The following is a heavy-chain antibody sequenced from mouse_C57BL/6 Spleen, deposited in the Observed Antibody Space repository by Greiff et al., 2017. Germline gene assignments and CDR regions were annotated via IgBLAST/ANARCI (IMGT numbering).Heavy chain of an antibody. V-gene: IGHV1-4*01. CDR1: GYTFTSYT. D-gene: IGHD1-1*01. Sequence: VQLQQSGAELARPGASVKMSCKASGYTFTSYTMHWVKQRPGQGLEWIGYINPSSGYTKYNQKFKDKATLTADKSSSTAYMQLSSLTSEDSAVXYCARDYGSSYFAYWGQGTLVTVSA. CDR3: ARDYGSSYFAY. CDR2: INPSSGYT. J-gene: IGHJ3*01.